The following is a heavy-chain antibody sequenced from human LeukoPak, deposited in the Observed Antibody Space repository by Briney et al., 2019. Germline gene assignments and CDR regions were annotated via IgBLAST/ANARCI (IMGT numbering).Heavy chain of an antibody. V-gene: IGHV3-66*01. Sequence: GGSLRLSCTVSGFTVSTNSMSWVRQAPGKGLEWVSFIYSDNTHYSDSVKGRFTISRDNAKNSLYLQMNSLRAEDTAVYYCARGIVVVVGTPFWYFDLWGRGTLVTVSS. CDR1: GFTVSTNS. J-gene: IGHJ2*01. D-gene: IGHD2-21*01. CDR3: ARGIVVVVGTPFWYFDL. CDR2: IYSDNT.